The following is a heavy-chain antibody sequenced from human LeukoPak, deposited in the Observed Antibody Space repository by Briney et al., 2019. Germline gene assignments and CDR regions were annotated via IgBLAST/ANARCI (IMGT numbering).Heavy chain of an antibody. CDR3: ARALKYQLLYVLGY. J-gene: IGHJ4*02. Sequence: ASVKVSCKASGYTFTGYYMHWVRQAPGQGLEWMGRINPNSGGTNYAQKLQGRVTMTTDTSTSTAYMELRSLRSDDTAVYYCARALKYQLLYVLGYWGQGTLVTVSS. CDR2: INPNSGGT. CDR1: GYTFTGYY. D-gene: IGHD2-2*02. V-gene: IGHV1-2*06.